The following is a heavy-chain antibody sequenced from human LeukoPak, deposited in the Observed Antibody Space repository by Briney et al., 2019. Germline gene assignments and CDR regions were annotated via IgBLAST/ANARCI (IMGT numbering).Heavy chain of an antibody. V-gene: IGHV4-59*02. CDR2: IYASGSA. Sequence: NPSETLSLTCAVSGGSVSGHYWDWIRQPPGKGLEWIGYIYASGSANYHPSLKSRVTISLDTSENHVSLRLTSVTAEDTAVYYCAREAPGGSGWTYFDYWGQGSLVTVSS. CDR3: AREAPGGSGWTYFDY. J-gene: IGHJ4*02. D-gene: IGHD6-19*01. CDR1: GGSVSGHY.